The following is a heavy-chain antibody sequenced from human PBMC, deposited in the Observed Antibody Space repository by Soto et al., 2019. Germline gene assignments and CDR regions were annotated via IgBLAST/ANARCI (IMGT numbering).Heavy chain of an antibody. CDR1: GFTVSSNY. V-gene: IGHV3-11*01. CDR3: ARDAVYCSGGSCYRAEYFQH. J-gene: IGHJ1*01. Sequence: PGGSLRLSCAVSGFTVSSNYMSWIRQAPGKGLERISYISTSGTSVFYADSVKGRFTISRDNAKNPLYLQMNSLTAEDTAVYYCARDAVYCSGGSCYRAEYFQHWGQGTLVTVSS. CDR2: ISTSGTSV. D-gene: IGHD2-15*01.